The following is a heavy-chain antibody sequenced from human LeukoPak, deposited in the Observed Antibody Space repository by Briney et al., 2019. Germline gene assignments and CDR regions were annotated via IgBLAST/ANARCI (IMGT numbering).Heavy chain of an antibody. V-gene: IGHV3-23*01. CDR2: I. D-gene: IGHD6-19*01. Sequence: GGSLRLSCTVSGFTLSSYEMTWFRQAPGKGLEWVSSIKGRFTISRDNSKNTLYLQLSSLRADDTAVYYRTRNSGWYGISWGQGTLVTVSS. CDR3: TRNSGWYGIS. J-gene: IGHJ4*02. CDR1: GFTLSSYE.